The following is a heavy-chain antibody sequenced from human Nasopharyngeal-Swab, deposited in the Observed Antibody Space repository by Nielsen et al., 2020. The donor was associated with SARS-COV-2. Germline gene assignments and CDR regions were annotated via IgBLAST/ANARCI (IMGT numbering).Heavy chain of an antibody. V-gene: IGHV3-9*01. CDR2: ISWNSGTT. J-gene: IGHJ6*01. CDR3: TLLQEHL. Sequence: GGSLRLSCAASGFTFDDYAMHWVRQAPGKGLEWVSGISWNSGTTSYADSVKGRFTISRDNAKSSLYLQMNSLHQGPIGLPPGTLLQEHLWG. CDR1: GFTFDDYA.